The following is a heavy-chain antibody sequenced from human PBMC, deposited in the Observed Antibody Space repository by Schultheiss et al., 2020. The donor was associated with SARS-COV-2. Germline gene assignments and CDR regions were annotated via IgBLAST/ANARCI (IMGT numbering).Heavy chain of an antibody. CDR1: GFTFSRFA. D-gene: IGHD3-3*01. V-gene: IGHV3-23*01. Sequence: GGSLRLSCAASGFTFSRFAMTWVRQAPGKGLEWVSAISGSGLKTYYADSVQGRFRSSRDNGNNTTSLQMNSLRAEDTAVYYCARRYDFWSGYHLRTQYYMDVWGKGTTVTVSS. CDR3: ARRYDFWSGYHLRTQYYMDV. J-gene: IGHJ6*03. CDR2: ISGSGLKT.